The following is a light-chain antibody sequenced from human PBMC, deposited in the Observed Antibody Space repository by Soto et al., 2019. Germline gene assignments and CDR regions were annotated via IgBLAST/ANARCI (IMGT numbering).Light chain of an antibody. V-gene: IGLV2-14*03. CDR2: NVS. CDR3: SSYTTSGTHVL. J-gene: IGLJ2*01. CDR1: SSDVGGYNY. Sequence: QSALTQPASVSGSPGQSITISCTGTSSDVGGYNYVSWYQQHPGQAPKLIIYNVSDRPSGVSDRFSGSKSGNTASLTISGLQAEDEADYLCSSYTTSGTHVLFGGGTKLTVL.